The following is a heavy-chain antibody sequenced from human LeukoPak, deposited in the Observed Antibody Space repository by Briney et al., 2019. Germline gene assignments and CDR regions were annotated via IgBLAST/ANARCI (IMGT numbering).Heavy chain of an antibody. V-gene: IGHV4-39*01. CDR2: IYYSGST. J-gene: IGHJ4*02. D-gene: IGHD3-3*01. Sequence: SETLSLTCTVSGGSISSSSYYWGWIRQPPGKGLEWIGSIYYSGSTYYNPSLKSRVTISVDTSKNQFSLKLSSLTAADTAVYYCARGGDTYYDFWSGYPTLFDYWGQGTLVTVSS. CDR3: ARGGDTYYDFWSGYPTLFDY. CDR1: GGSISSSSYY.